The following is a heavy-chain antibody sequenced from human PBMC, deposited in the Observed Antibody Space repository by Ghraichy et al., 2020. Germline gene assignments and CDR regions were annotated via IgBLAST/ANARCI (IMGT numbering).Heavy chain of an antibody. CDR1: GLTISNYW. D-gene: IGHD3-3*01. J-gene: IGHJ3*02. Sequence: GGSLRLSCAASGLTISNYWMHWVRQAPGKGLVWVSTIIGGGTTSYYADSVKGRFTISRDNSKNTLFLQMNSLRAEDTAVYYCAKDGRTKAFDIWGQGTMVTVSS. V-gene: IGHV3-23*01. CDR2: IIGGGTTS. CDR3: AKDGRTKAFDI.